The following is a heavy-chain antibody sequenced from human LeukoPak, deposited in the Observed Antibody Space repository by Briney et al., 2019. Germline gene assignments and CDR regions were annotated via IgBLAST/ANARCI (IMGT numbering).Heavy chain of an antibody. CDR3: ARDDRMTLDY. Sequence: LAGGSLRLSWAASGFTFRSYWMSWVRQAPGKGLEWVANIKQDGSEKYYVDSVKGRFTISRDNAKNSLYLQMNSLRAEDTAVYYCARDDRMTLDYWGQGTLVTVSS. V-gene: IGHV3-7*04. CDR1: GFTFRSYW. J-gene: IGHJ4*02. CDR2: IKQDGSEK. D-gene: IGHD1-14*01.